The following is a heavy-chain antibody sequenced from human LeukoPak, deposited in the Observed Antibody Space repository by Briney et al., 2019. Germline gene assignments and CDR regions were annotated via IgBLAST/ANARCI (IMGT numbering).Heavy chain of an antibody. CDR2: IIPILGIA. V-gene: IGHV1-69*04. J-gene: IGHJ4*02. D-gene: IGHD3-16*02. CDR3: ARGMITFGGVIVIPELD. CDR1: GYTFTSYG. Sequence: SVKVSCKASGYTFTSYGISWVRQAPGQGLEWMGRIIPILGIANYAQKFQGRVTITADKSTSTAYMELSSLRSEDTAVYYCARGMITFGGVIVIPELDWGQGTLVTVSS.